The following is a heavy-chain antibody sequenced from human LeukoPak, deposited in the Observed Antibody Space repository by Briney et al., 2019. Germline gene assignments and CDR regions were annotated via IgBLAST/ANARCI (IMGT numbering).Heavy chain of an antibody. CDR1: GYSFTSYW. D-gene: IGHD2-2*01. Sequence: GESLKISCKGSGYSFTSYWIGWVRQMPGKSLEWMGVIYPGDSDTRYSPSFQGQVTISADKSISTAYLQWSSLKASDTAMYYCARHWGGYCSSTSCPFDYWGQGTLVTVSS. V-gene: IGHV5-51*01. J-gene: IGHJ4*02. CDR3: ARHWGGYCSSTSCPFDY. CDR2: IYPGDSDT.